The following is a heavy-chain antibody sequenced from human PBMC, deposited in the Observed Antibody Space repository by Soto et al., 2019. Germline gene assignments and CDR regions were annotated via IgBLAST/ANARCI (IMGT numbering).Heavy chain of an antibody. V-gene: IGHV1-3*01. CDR1: GYTFTSYG. Sequence: ASVKVSCKASGYTFTSYGISWVRQAPGQRLEWMGWINAGNGATKYSQNFQDRLTITRDPSANTAFMELSSLRPEDTAVYYCARGSAAAGPYYFDYWAQGALVTVSS. D-gene: IGHD6-13*01. J-gene: IGHJ4*02. CDR3: ARGSAAAGPYYFDY. CDR2: INAGNGAT.